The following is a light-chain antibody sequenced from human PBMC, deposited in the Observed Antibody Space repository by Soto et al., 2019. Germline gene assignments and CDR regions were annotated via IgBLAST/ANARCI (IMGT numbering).Light chain of an antibody. CDR3: QQTYSTPPT. CDR2: DAS. CDR1: QSISSW. J-gene: IGKJ1*01. V-gene: IGKV1-5*01. Sequence: DVQMTQSPSALAASVGDGXSITXRASQSISSWLAWYQQKPGKAPNLIVYDASNLKSGVPSRFSGGGSGTEFSLTISSLQPEDFATYYCQQTYSTPPTFGQGTKVDI.